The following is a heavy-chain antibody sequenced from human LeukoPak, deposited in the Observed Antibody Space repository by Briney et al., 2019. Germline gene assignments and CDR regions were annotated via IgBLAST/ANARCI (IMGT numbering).Heavy chain of an antibody. J-gene: IGHJ4*02. V-gene: IGHV3-7*01. CDR1: GFTFSRYW. CDR2: IKQDGSEK. Sequence: RGSLRLSCAASGFTFSRYWMSWVRQAPGMGLEWVANIKQDGSEKYYVDSVKGRFTISRDNAKNSLYLQMNSLRAEDTAVYYCARGAYYDYWGQGTLVTVSS. CDR3: ARGAYYDY.